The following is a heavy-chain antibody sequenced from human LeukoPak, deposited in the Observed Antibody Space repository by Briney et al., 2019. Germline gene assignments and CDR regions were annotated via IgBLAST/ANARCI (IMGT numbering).Heavy chain of an antibody. V-gene: IGHV1-69*04. CDR1: GGTFSSYA. J-gene: IGHJ4*02. D-gene: IGHD2-15*01. Sequence: GASVTVSCKASGGTFSSYAISWVRQAPGQGLEWIGRIIPIFPLTNYAQKFQGRVTITADKSTSTAYMEVRSLRSDDTAVYYCARDPNVDATPIDYWGQGTLLTVSS. CDR3: ARDPNVDATPIDY. CDR2: IIPIFPLT.